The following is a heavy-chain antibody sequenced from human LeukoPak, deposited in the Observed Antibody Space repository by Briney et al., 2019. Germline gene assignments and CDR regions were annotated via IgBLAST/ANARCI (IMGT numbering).Heavy chain of an antibody. Sequence: SETLPLTCTVSGGSISSYYWSWIRQPPGKGLEWIGYIYYSGSTNYNPSLKSRVTISVDTSKNQFSLKLSSVTAADTAVYYCARDPIYSSGWYSATYWGQGTLVTVSS. V-gene: IGHV4-59*12. D-gene: IGHD6-19*01. CDR1: GGSISSYY. CDR3: ARDPIYSSGWYSATY. CDR2: IYYSGST. J-gene: IGHJ4*02.